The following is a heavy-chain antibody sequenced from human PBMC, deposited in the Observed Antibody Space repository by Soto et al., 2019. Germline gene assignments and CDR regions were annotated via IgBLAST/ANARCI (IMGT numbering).Heavy chain of an antibody. CDR1: GDSISDYFY. V-gene: IGHV4-4*07. CDR2: IYTDGTT. Sequence: QVQLQGSGPGQVKPSETLSLTYTVSGDSISDYFYWSWIRQPAGKGLEWIGRIYTDGTTKYNPSLKSRVTLSLDKSKNQFSLRLSSMTAADTAVYYFASGVRGGFTGIFDQWGRGSRVTVSS. CDR3: ASGVRGGFTGIFDQ. D-gene: IGHD2-15*01. J-gene: IGHJ4*02.